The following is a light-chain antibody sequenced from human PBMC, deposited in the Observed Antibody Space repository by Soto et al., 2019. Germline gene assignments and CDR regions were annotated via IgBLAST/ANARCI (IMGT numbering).Light chain of an antibody. V-gene: IGKV1-9*01. CDR3: QQLNHYPLT. CDR1: QGSPTY. CDR2: GVS. J-gene: IGKJ5*01. Sequence: DIQLPQTPSFLSASVGDRVTVTCRASQGSPTYLAWYQQKPGKAPKLLIYGVSTLQNGVPSRFSGAGSGTEFTLTITSLQPEDSATYYCQQLNHYPLTFGQGTRLEN.